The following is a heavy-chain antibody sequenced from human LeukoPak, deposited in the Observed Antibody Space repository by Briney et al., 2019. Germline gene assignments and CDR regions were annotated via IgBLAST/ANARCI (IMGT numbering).Heavy chain of an antibody. CDR3: AKESTIFGVVPIYYFDY. D-gene: IGHD3-3*01. J-gene: IGHJ4*02. CDR2: ISYDGSNT. V-gene: IGHV3-30*18. Sequence: PGGSLRLSCAASGFTFSSYGMHWVRQAPGKGLEWVAIISYDGSNTYYADSVKGRFTISRDNSKNTLYLQMNSLRAEDTAVYYCAKESTIFGVVPIYYFDYWGQGTLVTVSS. CDR1: GFTFSSYG.